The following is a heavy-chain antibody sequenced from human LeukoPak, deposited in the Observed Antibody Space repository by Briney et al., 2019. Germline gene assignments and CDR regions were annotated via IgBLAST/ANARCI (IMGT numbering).Heavy chain of an antibody. CDR3: ARGNGRTGTTSCDY. V-gene: IGHV4-31*03. CDR1: GGSISSGGYY. Sequence: SETLSLTCTVSGGSISSGGYYWSWIRQHPGKGLEWIGYIYYSGSTYYNPSLKSRVTISVDTSKNQFSLKLSSVTAADTAVYYCARGNGRTGTTSCDYWGQGTLVTVSS. J-gene: IGHJ4*02. CDR2: IYYSGST. D-gene: IGHD1-1*01.